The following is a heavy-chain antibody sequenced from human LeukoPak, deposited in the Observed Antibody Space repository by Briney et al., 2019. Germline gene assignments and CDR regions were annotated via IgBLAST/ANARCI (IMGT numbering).Heavy chain of an antibody. J-gene: IGHJ4*02. V-gene: IGHV3-23*01. D-gene: IGHD3-10*01. CDR3: AKDYYYGSGSYSLY. Sequence: QPGGSLRLSCAASGFIFSNYAMNWVRQAPGKGLEWVSSISSSGDNTYHADSVKGQFTISRDNPKNTLYLQMNSLRAEDTAVYYCAKDYYYGSGSYSLYWGQGTLVTVSS. CDR2: ISSSGDNT. CDR1: GFIFSNYA.